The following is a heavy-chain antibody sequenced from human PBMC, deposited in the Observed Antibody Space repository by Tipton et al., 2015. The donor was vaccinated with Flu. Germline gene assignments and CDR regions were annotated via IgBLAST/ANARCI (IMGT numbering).Heavy chain of an antibody. J-gene: IGHJ4*02. CDR1: GFSISSYS. CDR3: ARGKFAYHGTSGGTLDY. D-gene: IGHD3-22*01. Sequence: RSLRLSCSASGFSISSYSVHWVRQAPGKGLEWVAAMSHDGNNKYYPDSVRGRFTISRDNSKQTLYLQMNSLRAEDTAVYYCARGKFAYHGTSGGTLDYWGQGTLVTVSA. V-gene: IGHV3-30-3*01. CDR2: MSHDGNNK.